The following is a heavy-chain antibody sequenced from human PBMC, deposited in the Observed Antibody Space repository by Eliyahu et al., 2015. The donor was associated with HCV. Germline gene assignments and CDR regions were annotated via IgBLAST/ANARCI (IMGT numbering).Heavy chain of an antibody. Sequence: EVQLVESGGGLVQPGGSLRLSCAASGFTVSSNYMSWVRQAPGKGLEWVSVIYSGGSTYYADSVKGRFTISRDNSKNTLYLQMNSLRAEDTAVYYCARKTVTMQFDYWGQGTLVTVSS. CDR2: IYSGGST. V-gene: IGHV3-66*02. D-gene: IGHD4-17*01. CDR1: GFTVSSNY. J-gene: IGHJ4*02. CDR3: ARKTVTMQFDY.